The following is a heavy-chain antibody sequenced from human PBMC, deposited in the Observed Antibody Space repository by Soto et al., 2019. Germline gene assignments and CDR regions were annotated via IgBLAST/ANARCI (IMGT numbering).Heavy chain of an antibody. D-gene: IGHD3-3*01. V-gene: IGHV6-1*01. CDR3: ARETLRLFSYDFWSGYPRVSYGMDV. CDR2: TYYRSKWYN. Sequence: SETRSLKCAISGDSVSSNSAAWNWIRQSPSRGLEWLGRTYYRSKWYNDYAVSVKSRITINPDTSKNQFSLQLNSVTPEDTAVYYCARETLRLFSYDFWSGYPRVSYGMDVWGQGTTVTVSS. J-gene: IGHJ6*02. CDR1: GDSVSSNSAA.